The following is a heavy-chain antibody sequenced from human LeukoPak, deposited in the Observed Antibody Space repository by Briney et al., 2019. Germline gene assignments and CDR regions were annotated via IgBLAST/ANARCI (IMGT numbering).Heavy chain of an antibody. Sequence: GGSLRLSCAASGFTISSYAMRWVRQAPGKGPEWVSAINTNGGTTYYADSVKGRFTISRDNSKNTLYLQMNSLRAEDTAVYYCAKVALGSGSYNAYYYMDVWGKGTTVTVSS. CDR1: GFTISSYA. J-gene: IGHJ6*03. CDR3: AKVALGSGSYNAYYYMDV. CDR2: INTNGGTT. D-gene: IGHD3-10*01. V-gene: IGHV3-23*01.